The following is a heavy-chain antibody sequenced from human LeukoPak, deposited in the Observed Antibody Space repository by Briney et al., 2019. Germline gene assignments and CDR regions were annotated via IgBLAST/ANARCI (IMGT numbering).Heavy chain of an antibody. CDR1: GYTFINYG. CDR2: ISPYNGNT. J-gene: IGHJ6*02. Sequence: ASVKVSCKASGYTFINYGINWARQAPGQGLEWMGWISPYNGNTNYAQKFQGRVTMTTDTSTSTAYMELRSLRSDDTAVYYCARAPQRNLSYYYGMDVWGQGTTVPVSS. CDR3: ARAPQRNLSYYYGMDV. V-gene: IGHV1-18*01.